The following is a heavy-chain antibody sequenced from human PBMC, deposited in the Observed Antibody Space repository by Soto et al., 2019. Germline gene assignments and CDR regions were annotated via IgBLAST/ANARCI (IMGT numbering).Heavy chain of an antibody. J-gene: IGHJ6*02. CDR3: AAELGFGKLSVV. D-gene: IGHD3-10*01. Sequence: QVQVVQSGVEVRRPGSSVNVSCKASGDTFKNCVISWVRQAPGQGLEWMGGIIPLFGTTDLAQRFQGSLTITTDESTTTAYMELSRLRSEDTATYYCAAELGFGKLSVVWGQGTTVIVSS. CDR1: GDTFKNCV. V-gene: IGHV1-69*01. CDR2: IIPLFGTT.